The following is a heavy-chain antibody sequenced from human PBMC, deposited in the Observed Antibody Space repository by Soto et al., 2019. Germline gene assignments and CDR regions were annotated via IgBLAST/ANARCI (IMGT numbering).Heavy chain of an antibody. J-gene: IGHJ4*02. CDR3: AKAEAGGDYDFWRGYPFDY. CDR2: ISAGGSST. V-gene: IGHV3-23*01. Sequence: EVQLLESGGGLVQPGGSLRLSCTASGFTFSTYAMNWVRQAPGKGLEWVSGISAGGSSTYYADSVMGRFTISRDNSKNTLYLEMNSLRGADTAVYYCAKAEAGGDYDFWRGYPFDYWGQGTLATVSS. D-gene: IGHD3-3*01. CDR1: GFTFSTYA.